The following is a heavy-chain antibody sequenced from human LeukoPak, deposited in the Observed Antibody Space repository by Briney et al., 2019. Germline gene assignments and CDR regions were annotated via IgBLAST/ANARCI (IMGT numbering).Heavy chain of an antibody. Sequence: TGGSLRLSCAASGFTFYDYAMHWVRHAPGKGLEWVSGISWNSGSIAYADSVKGRFTISRDNAKNSLYLQMNSLRAEDTAVYYCAKTHGDDSSGYYYPQPFDYWGQGTLVTVSS. CDR2: ISWNSGSI. J-gene: IGHJ4*02. V-gene: IGHV3-9*01. CDR1: GFTFYDYA. D-gene: IGHD3-22*01. CDR3: AKTHGDDSSGYYYPQPFDY.